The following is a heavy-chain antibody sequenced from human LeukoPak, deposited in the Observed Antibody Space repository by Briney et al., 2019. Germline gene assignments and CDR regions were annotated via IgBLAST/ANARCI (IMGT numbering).Heavy chain of an antibody. D-gene: IGHD1-14*01. V-gene: IGHV5-51*01. Sequence: GESLKISCKGSGYTFTNYWIGWVRQMPGKGLEWMGIIYPGDSDSRYSPSFQGQVTISADKSISTAYLQWSSLKASDTAMYYCARYMGRTLGSNWFDPWGQGTLVTVSS. CDR1: GYTFTNYW. CDR2: IYPGDSDS. J-gene: IGHJ5*02. CDR3: ARYMGRTLGSNWFDP.